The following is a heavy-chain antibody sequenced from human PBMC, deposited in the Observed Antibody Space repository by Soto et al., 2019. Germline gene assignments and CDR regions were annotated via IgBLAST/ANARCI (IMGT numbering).Heavy chain of an antibody. CDR1: GYSFTSYW. CDR2: IDPSDSYT. D-gene: IGHD3-22*01. J-gene: IGHJ6*02. V-gene: IGHV5-10-1*01. Sequence: ESLKISCKGSGYSFTSYWISWVRQVPGKGLEWMGRIDPSDSYTNYSPSFQGHVTISADKSISTAYLQWSSLKASDTAMYYCARQGVYYDINRADYYYGMDVCSQGTTGTLS. CDR3: ARQGVYYDINRADYYYGMDV.